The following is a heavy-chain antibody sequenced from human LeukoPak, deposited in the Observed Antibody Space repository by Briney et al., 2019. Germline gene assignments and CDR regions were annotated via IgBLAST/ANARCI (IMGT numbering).Heavy chain of an antibody. CDR1: GYTFTGYY. V-gene: IGHV1-2*02. J-gene: IGHJ6*03. CDR2: INPNSGDT. D-gene: IGHD1-14*01. Sequence: GASVKVSCKASGYTFTGYYMHWVRQAPGQGLEWMGCINPNSGDTNYAQKFQGRVTMTRDTSISTAYMELSRLRSDDTAVYYCARDRTRYYCYSYMDVWGKGTTVAISS. CDR3: ARDRTRYYCYSYMDV.